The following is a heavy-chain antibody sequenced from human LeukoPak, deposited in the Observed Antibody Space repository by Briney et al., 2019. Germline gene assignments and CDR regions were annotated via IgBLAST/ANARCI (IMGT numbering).Heavy chain of an antibody. V-gene: IGHV5-51*01. J-gene: IGHJ3*02. D-gene: IGHD3-3*01. CDR3: GRIRGYDFWSRGAFDI. CDR2: IYPGDSQT. CDR1: GYSFSMYW. Sequence: GESLKISSKGSGYSFSMYWTGWVRRMPGKGLEWMGIIYPGDSQTAYSPSFQGQVTISADKSINTAYLQWRSLKASDTAMYYCGRIRGYDFWSRGAFDIWGQGTMVTVSS.